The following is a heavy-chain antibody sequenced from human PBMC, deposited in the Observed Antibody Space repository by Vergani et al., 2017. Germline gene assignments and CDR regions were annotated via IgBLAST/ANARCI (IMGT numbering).Heavy chain of an antibody. CDR2: IYNSGNG. J-gene: IGHJ2*01. D-gene: IGHD3-16*01. CDR1: GDSIISRSYY. Sequence: QMQLQESGPGLVKASETLSLTFTVSGDSIISRSYYWGWLRQPPGNGLEWIGSIYNSGNGDSSSSLKSRVTISADTSKNQFSLRLTSVTAADTAVYYCASGKYYSDSTSQFRGRYFDVWGRGTLVTVPS. CDR3: ASGKYYSDSTSQFRGRYFDV. V-gene: IGHV4-39*01.